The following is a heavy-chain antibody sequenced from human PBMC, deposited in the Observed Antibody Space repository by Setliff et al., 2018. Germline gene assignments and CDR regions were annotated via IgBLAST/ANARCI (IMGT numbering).Heavy chain of an antibody. J-gene: IGHJ4*02. CDR1: GGTFSSYA. Sequence: GASVKVSCKASGGTFSSYAISWVRQAPGQGLEWMGRIIPIFGTANYAQKFQGRVTMTEDTSTDTAYMELSSLRSEDTAVYYCATEIPDYYDSSGYYHRYFDYWGQGTLVTVSS. CDR2: IIPIFGTA. CDR3: ATEIPDYYDSSGYYHRYFDY. D-gene: IGHD3-22*01. V-gene: IGHV1-69*06.